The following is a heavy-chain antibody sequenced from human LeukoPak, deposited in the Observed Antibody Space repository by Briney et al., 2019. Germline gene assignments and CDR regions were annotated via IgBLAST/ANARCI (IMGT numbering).Heavy chain of an antibody. CDR2: ISGSGGST. D-gene: IGHD2-15*01. Sequence: GGSLRLSCAASGFTFSSYAMSWVRQAPGKGLEWVSAISGSGGSTYYADSVKGRYTISRDNTKNTLYLQMNSLRAEDTAVYYCAKDNFSGGSCEFDYWGQGTLVTVSS. CDR1: GFTFSSYA. CDR3: AKDNFSGGSCEFDY. V-gene: IGHV3-23*01. J-gene: IGHJ4*02.